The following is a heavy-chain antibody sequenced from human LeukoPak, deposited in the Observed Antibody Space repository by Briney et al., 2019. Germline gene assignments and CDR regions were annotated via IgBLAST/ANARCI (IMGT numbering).Heavy chain of an antibody. CDR2: IYYSGST. D-gene: IGHD3-10*01. J-gene: IGHJ5*02. Sequence: SETLSLTCTVSGGSVSSGSYYWSWIRQPPGKGLEWIGYIYYSGSTNYNPSLKSRVTISVDTSKNQFSLKLSSVTAADTAVYSCARGRQQRGLWFGELLLAWFDPWGQGTLVTVSS. CDR3: ARGRQQRGLWFGELLLAWFDP. CDR1: GGSVSSGSYY. V-gene: IGHV4-61*01.